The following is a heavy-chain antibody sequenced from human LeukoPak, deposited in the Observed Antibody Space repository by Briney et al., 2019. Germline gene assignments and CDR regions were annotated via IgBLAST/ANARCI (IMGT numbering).Heavy chain of an antibody. J-gene: IGHJ3*02. CDR1: GFTFSNYA. D-gene: IGHD3-10*01. Sequence: PGGSLRLSCAASGFTFSNYAMSWVRQAPGKGLEWVSGFSGSGGSTYYADSVKGRFTISRDNSKNTLYLQMKSLRVEDTAVYFCARGVYAFDIWGHGALVIVSA. V-gene: IGHV3-23*01. CDR2: FSGSGGST. CDR3: ARGVYAFDI.